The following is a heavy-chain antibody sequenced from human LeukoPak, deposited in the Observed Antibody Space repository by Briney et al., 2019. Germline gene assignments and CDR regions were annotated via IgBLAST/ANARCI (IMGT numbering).Heavy chain of an antibody. Sequence: GGSLRLSCAASEFTFTNYGMHWVRQAPGKGLEWVAVISNDGTDKYYADSVKGRFTISRDNSENTLYLQLNSLRPEDTAVYYCARVRVILTTMASFSYWGLGTLVTVSS. D-gene: IGHD3-9*01. CDR1: EFTFTNYG. V-gene: IGHV3-30-3*01. CDR3: ARVRVILTTMASFSY. J-gene: IGHJ4*02. CDR2: ISNDGTDK.